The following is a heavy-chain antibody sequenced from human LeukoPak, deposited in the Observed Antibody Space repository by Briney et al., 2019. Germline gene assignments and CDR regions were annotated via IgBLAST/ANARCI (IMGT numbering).Heavy chain of an antibody. CDR1: GFSFRSYP. Sequence: PGGSLRLSCAASGFSFRSYPMSWVRQAPGKGLEWVSTISGSDGSTYYADSVKGRFTISRDNSKNTLYLQMNSLRAEDTAVYYCARDRRDIVVVPAARGENYYYYYMDVWGKGTTVTVSS. D-gene: IGHD2-2*01. J-gene: IGHJ6*03. V-gene: IGHV3-23*01. CDR2: ISGSDGST. CDR3: ARDRRDIVVVPAARGENYYYYYMDV.